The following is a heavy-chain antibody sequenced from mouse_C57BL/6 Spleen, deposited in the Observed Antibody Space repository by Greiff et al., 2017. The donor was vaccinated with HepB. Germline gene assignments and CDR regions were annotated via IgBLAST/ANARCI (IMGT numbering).Heavy chain of an antibody. D-gene: IGHD2-5*01. CDR3: AIYSNQYYAMDY. J-gene: IGHJ4*01. V-gene: IGHV5-4*03. CDR2: ISDGGSYT. Sequence: DVMLVESGGGLVKPGGSLKLSCAASGFTFSSYAMSWVRQTPEKRLEWVATISDGGSYTYYPDNVKGRFTISRDNAKNNLYLQMSHLKSEDTAMYYCAIYSNQYYAMDYWGQGTSVTVSS. CDR1: GFTFSSYA.